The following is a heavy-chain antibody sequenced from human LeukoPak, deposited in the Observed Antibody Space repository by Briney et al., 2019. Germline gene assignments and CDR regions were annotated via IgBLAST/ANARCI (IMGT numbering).Heavy chain of an antibody. J-gene: IGHJ6*02. D-gene: IGHD2-21*02. V-gene: IGHV3-23*01. Sequence: GGSLRLSCAASRLTFSSYAMSWVRPAPGKGLEWVSAISGSGSRAYYADSVKGRFTISRDNSKNTLSLQMNSLRDEDTATYYCAKEVYCGRDCYNPGYGVDVWGQGTTVTVSS. CDR2: ISGSGSRA. CDR1: RLTFSSYA. CDR3: AKEVYCGRDCYNPGYGVDV.